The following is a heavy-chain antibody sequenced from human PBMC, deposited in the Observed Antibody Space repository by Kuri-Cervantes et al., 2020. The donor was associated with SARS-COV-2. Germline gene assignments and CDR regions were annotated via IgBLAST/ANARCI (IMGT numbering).Heavy chain of an antibody. D-gene: IGHD2-21*01. CDR3: ARAVTGVEHTVVLIATYYYHYYMDV. V-gene: IGHV4-34*01. CDR1: GGSFNNYD. Sequence: GSLRLSCAVYGGSFNNYDWSWVRQSPGKGLEWIGEINHNGNTNYNPCLKSRVTISVDTSKNQFSLKLSSVTAADAAVYYCARAVTGVEHTVVLIATYYYHYYMDVWGKGTTVTVSS. CDR2: INHNGNT. J-gene: IGHJ6*03.